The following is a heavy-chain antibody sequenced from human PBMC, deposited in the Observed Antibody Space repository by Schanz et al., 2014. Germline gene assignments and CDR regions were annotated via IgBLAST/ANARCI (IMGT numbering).Heavy chain of an antibody. V-gene: IGHV3-74*01. J-gene: IGHJ5*02. D-gene: IGHD6-19*01. CDR1: RFTFSNYA. Sequence: EVQLVESGGGLVQPGGSLRLSCAASRFTFSNYAMSWVRQGPGKGLSWVSRIDGEGGDTRYADSVKGRFTVFRDNARNMVFLQMNSLRVDDTGVYYCVRDERISSGVWFDPWGQGTLVTVSS. CDR2: IDGEGGDT. CDR3: VRDERISSGVWFDP.